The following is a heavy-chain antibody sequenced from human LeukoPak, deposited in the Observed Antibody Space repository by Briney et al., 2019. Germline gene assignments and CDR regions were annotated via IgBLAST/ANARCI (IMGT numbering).Heavy chain of an antibody. J-gene: IGHJ4*02. CDR3: ARSRGYRKYYFDY. D-gene: IGHD5-18*01. Sequence: PSETLSLTCAVYGGSFSGYYWSWIRQPPGKGLEWIGEINHSGSTNYNPSLKSRVTISVDTSKNQFSLKLGSVTAADTAVYYCARSRGYRKYYFDYWGQGTLVTVSS. V-gene: IGHV4-34*01. CDR2: INHSGST. CDR1: GGSFSGYY.